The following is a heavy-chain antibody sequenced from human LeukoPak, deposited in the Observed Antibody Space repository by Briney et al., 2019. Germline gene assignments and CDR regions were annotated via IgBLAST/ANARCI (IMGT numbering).Heavy chain of an antibody. D-gene: IGHD2-2*01. CDR2: ISGSGGST. Sequence: GGSLRLSCAASGFTFSSYAMSWVRQAPGKGLEWVSAISGSGGSTYYADSVKGRFTISRDNSKNTLYLQMNSLRAEDTAVYYCAKDRENDIVVVPAYFDPWGQGTLVTVSS. V-gene: IGHV3-23*01. CDR3: AKDRENDIVVVPAYFDP. CDR1: GFTFSSYA. J-gene: IGHJ5*02.